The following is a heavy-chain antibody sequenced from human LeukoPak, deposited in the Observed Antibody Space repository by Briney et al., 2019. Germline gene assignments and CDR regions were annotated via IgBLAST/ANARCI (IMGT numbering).Heavy chain of an antibody. J-gene: IGHJ3*02. CDR2: IYHSGST. D-gene: IGHD3-10*01. CDR1: GGSISSSNW. Sequence: PSGTLSLTCAVSGGSISSSNWWSWVRQPPGKGLEWIGEIYHSGSTNYNPSLKGRVTISVDKSKNQFSLKLSSVTAADTAVYYCARGSGRDAFDIWGQGTMVTVSS. V-gene: IGHV4-4*02. CDR3: ARGSGRDAFDI.